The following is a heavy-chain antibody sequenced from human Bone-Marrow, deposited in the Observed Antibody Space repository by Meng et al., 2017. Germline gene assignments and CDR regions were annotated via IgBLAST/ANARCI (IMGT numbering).Heavy chain of an antibody. V-gene: IGHV1-69*06. Sequence: SVKVSCKASGGTFSSYAISWVRQAPGQGLEWMGGIIPIFGTANYAQKFQGRVTITADKSTSTAYMELSSLRSEDTAVYYCAREGGIAAAEIYYYGMDVWGQGTTVTVSS. J-gene: IGHJ6*02. CDR1: GGTFSSYA. CDR3: AREGGIAAAEIYYYGMDV. CDR2: IIPIFGTA. D-gene: IGHD6-13*01.